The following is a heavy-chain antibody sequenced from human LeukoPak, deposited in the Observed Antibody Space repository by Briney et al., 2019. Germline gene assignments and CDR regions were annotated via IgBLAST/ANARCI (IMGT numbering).Heavy chain of an antibody. CDR3: ARSAAIRNKNYYYYYGMDV. J-gene: IGHJ6*02. D-gene: IGHD2-2*02. Sequence: GGSLRLSCAASGFTFSSYWMSWVRQAPGKGREWVANIKQDGSEKYYVDSVKGRFTISRDNAKNSLYLQMNSLRAEDTAVYYCARSAAIRNKNYYYYYGMDVWGQGTTVTVSS. CDR2: IKQDGSEK. V-gene: IGHV3-7*01. CDR1: GFTFSSYW.